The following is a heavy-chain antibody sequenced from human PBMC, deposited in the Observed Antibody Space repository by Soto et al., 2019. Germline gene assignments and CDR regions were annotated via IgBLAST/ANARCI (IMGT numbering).Heavy chain of an antibody. CDR3: ARDLQYGSGTNDWFDH. J-gene: IGHJ5*02. Sequence: TLSLTCTVSGCSISSGGYYWSWIRQHPGKGLEWIGYIYYSGSTYYNPSLKSRVTISVDTSKNQFSLKLSSVTAADTAVYYCARDLQYGSGTNDWFDHWGQGTLVTVSS. V-gene: IGHV4-31*03. CDR2: IYYSGST. CDR1: GCSISSGGYY. D-gene: IGHD3-10*01.